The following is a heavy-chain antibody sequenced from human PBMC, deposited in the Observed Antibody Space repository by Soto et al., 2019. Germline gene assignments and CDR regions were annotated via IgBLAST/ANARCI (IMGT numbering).Heavy chain of an antibody. D-gene: IGHD3-3*01. CDR1: GGSISSGGYS. CDR2: IYHSGST. V-gene: IGHV4-30-2*01. Sequence: QLQLQASGSGLVKPSQTLSLTCSVSGGSISSGGYSWSWIRQPPGQGLEWIGYIYHSGSTYYNPSLKRRVTISVDTSKNQFSLKLSAVTAAYTAVYYCASTYDDCLSCYRGLGAFDIWGQGTMVTVSS. J-gene: IGHJ3*02. CDR3: ASTYDDCLSCYRGLGAFDI.